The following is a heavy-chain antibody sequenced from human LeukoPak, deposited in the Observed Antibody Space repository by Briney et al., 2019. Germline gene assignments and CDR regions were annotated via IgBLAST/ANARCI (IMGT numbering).Heavy chain of an antibody. CDR1: GYTFTGYY. D-gene: IGHD5-24*01. CDR3: ARDSGDGYNLFDY. J-gene: IGHJ4*02. CDR2: INPNSGGT. V-gene: IGHV1-2*02. Sequence: GASVKVSCKASGYTFTGYYMHWVRQAPGQGLEWMGVINPNSGGTNYAQKFQGRVTMTRDTSITTAYMELSRLRSDDTAVYYCARDSGDGYNLFDYWGQGTLVTVSS.